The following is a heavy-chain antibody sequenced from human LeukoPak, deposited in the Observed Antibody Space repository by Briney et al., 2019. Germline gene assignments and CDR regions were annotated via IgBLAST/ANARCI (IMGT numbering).Heavy chain of an antibody. J-gene: IGHJ6*03. CDR2: ISSSSSTI. Sequence: GGSLRLSCAASGFTFSSYSMNWVRQAPGKGLEWVSYISSSSSTIYYADSVKGRFTISRDNAKNSLYLQMNSLRAEDTAVYYCARDRDGIALIRDRTYYYMDVWGKGTTVTVSS. D-gene: IGHD3-10*01. V-gene: IGHV3-48*01. CDR1: GFTFSSYS. CDR3: ARDRDGIALIRDRTYYYMDV.